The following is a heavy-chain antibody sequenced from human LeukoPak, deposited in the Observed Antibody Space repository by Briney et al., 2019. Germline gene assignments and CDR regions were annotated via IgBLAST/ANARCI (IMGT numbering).Heavy chain of an antibody. CDR1: GGTFSSCA. D-gene: IGHD2-2*01. Sequence: SVKVSCKASGGTFSSCAISWVRQAPGQGLEWMGGIIPIFGTANYAQKFQGRVTITADKSTSTAYMELSSLRSEDTAVYYCASWVVPAASGPYFDYWGQGTLVTVSS. CDR3: ASWVVPAASGPYFDY. V-gene: IGHV1-69*06. J-gene: IGHJ4*02. CDR2: IIPIFGTA.